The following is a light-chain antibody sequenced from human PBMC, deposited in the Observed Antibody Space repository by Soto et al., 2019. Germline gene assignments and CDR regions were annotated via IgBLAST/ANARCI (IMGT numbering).Light chain of an antibody. J-gene: IGKJ1*01. CDR2: ATA. V-gene: IGKV1-39*01. CDR3: QQGYSSRWT. Sequence: DIQMTQSPSSLSASVGDRVTITCRASQNIRSYLNWYQQKPGKAPQLLIYATASLQTGVPSRVSASGSGTDFSLVISALQPEDSATYYCQQGYSSRWTSGRGTKVEI. CDR1: QNIRSY.